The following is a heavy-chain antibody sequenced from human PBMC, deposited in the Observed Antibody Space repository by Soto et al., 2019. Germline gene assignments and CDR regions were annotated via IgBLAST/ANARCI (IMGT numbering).Heavy chain of an antibody. Sequence: QVQLVQSGAEVKNPGSSVKVSCKASGGTFSSYAISWVRQAPGQGLEWMGGIIPIFGTANYAQKFQGRVTITADESTSTAYMELSSLRSEDTAVYYSAETNLERIGMSSSYYFDYWGQGTLVTVSS. J-gene: IGHJ4*02. CDR2: IIPIFGTA. D-gene: IGHD6-6*01. CDR3: AETNLERIGMSSSYYFDY. V-gene: IGHV1-69*01. CDR1: GGTFSSYA.